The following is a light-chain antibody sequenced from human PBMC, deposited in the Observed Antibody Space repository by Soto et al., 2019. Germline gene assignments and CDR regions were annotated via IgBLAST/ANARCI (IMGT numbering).Light chain of an antibody. Sequence: QSALTQPASVSGSPGQSITISCTGTSSDVGGYNYVSWYQQHPGKAPKLMIYDVSNRPSGVSNRFSGSKSGNTASLTISGLQAEDEADYYCSSYTSISLYVFGTGTKVTVL. CDR3: SSYTSISLYV. CDR2: DVS. CDR1: SSDVGGYNY. J-gene: IGLJ1*01. V-gene: IGLV2-14*01.